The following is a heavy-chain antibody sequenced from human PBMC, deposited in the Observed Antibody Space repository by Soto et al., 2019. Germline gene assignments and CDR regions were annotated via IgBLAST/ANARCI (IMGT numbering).Heavy chain of an antibody. D-gene: IGHD2-2*01. CDR3: ARGGERVAMPSGY. CDR1: GGSISSDSYY. Sequence: PSETLSLTCTVSGGSISSDSYYWGWIRLPPEKGLEWIANIYYSGSTYYNPSLKSRVTISVDTSKNQFSLKLSSVTAADTAVYYCARGGERVAMPSGYWGQGTLVTVSS. CDR2: IYYSGST. J-gene: IGHJ4*02. V-gene: IGHV4-39*07.